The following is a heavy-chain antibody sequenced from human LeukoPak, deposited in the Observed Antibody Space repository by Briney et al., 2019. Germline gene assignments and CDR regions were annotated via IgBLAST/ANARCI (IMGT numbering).Heavy chain of an antibody. Sequence: ASVKVSCKASGYTFTGYYMHWVRQAPGQGPEWMGWINPNSGGTNYAQKFQGRVTMTRDTSISTAYMELSRLRSDDTAVYYCARVTGDYGEEDYWGQGTLVTVSS. V-gene: IGHV1-2*02. CDR1: GYTFTGYY. J-gene: IGHJ4*02. CDR2: INPNSGGT. D-gene: IGHD7-27*01. CDR3: ARVTGDYGEEDY.